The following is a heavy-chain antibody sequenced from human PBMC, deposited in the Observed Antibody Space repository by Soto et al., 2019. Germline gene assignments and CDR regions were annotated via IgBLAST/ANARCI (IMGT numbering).Heavy chain of an antibody. D-gene: IGHD3-22*01. CDR3: TTDSYSTIIIVRFDY. J-gene: IGHJ4*01. Sequence: GGSLRLSCAASGFTFSNAWINWVRQAPGKGLEWVGRIKSKTDGGTTDYAEPVKGRLAISRDDSNNVVYLQMNSLKIEDTAVYYCTTDSYSTIIIVRFDYWGHGTLVTVS. CDR2: IKSKTDGGTT. CDR1: GFTFSNAW. V-gene: IGHV3-15*07.